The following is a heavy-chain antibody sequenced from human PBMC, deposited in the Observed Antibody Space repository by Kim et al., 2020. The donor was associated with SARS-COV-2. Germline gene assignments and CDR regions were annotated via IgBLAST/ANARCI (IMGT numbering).Heavy chain of an antibody. CDR1: EFTFSSYS. CDR3: ARRNCSSTSCYSDY. Sequence: GGSLRLSCAASEFTFSSYSMNWVRQAPGKGLEWVSSISSSSSFIYYADSVKGRFTISRDNAKNSLYLQMNSLRAEDTAMYYCARRNCSSTSCYSDYWGQGTLVSAPS. V-gene: IGHV3-21*01. D-gene: IGHD2-2*01. CDR2: ISSSSSFI. J-gene: IGHJ4*02.